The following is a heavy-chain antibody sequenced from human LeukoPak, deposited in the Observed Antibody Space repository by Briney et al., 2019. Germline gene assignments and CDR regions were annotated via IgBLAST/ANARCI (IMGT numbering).Heavy chain of an antibody. Sequence: ASVKVSCKASGYTFTSYYMHWVRQAPGQGLEWMGIINPSGGSTSYAQKFQGRVTMTRDTSTSTDYMELSSLRSEDTAVYYCARDNSVEDTAWWFDPWGQGTLVTVSS. V-gene: IGHV1-46*01. D-gene: IGHD4-23*01. J-gene: IGHJ5*02. CDR1: GYTFTSYY. CDR3: ARDNSVEDTAWWFDP. CDR2: INPSGGST.